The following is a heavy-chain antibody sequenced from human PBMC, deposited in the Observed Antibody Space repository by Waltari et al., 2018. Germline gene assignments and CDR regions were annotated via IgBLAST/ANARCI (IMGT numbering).Heavy chain of an antibody. V-gene: IGHV3-23*03. D-gene: IGHD2-15*01. CDR3: AKEGGGCSGGSCYSQDFDY. Sequence: EVQLLESGGGLVQPGGSLRLSCAASGFTFSSYAMSWVRQAPGKGLEWVSVIYSGGSTYYADSVKGRFTISRDNSKNTLYLQMNSLRAEDTAVYYCAKEGGGCSGGSCYSQDFDYWGQGTLVTVSS. J-gene: IGHJ4*02. CDR2: IYSGGST. CDR1: GFTFSSYA.